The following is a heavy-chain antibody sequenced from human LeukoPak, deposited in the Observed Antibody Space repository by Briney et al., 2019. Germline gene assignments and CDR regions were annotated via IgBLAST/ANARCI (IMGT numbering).Heavy chain of an antibody. CDR1: GFTFSSYW. CDR2: IKQDGSEK. V-gene: IGHV3-7*01. CDR3: ARDSPRDDSSGYFITFDY. J-gene: IGHJ4*02. Sequence: GGSLRLSCAASGFTFSSYWMSWVRQAPGKGLEWVANIKQDGSEKYYVDSVKGRFTISRDNAKNSLYLQMSSLRAEDTAVYYCARDSPRDDSSGYFITFDYWGQGTLVTVSS. D-gene: IGHD3-22*01.